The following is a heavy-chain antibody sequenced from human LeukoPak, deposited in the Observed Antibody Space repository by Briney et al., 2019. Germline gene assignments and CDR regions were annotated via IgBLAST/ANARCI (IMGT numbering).Heavy chain of an antibody. D-gene: IGHD3-22*01. CDR1: GGSLSSSSYY. Sequence: SETLSLTCTVSGGSLSSSSYYWGWIRPPPGKGLEWIGSIYYSGSTYYNPSLKSRVTISVDTSKNQFSLKLTSVTAADTAVYYCARHKNYYDSSGYFDYWGQGTLVTVSS. V-gene: IGHV4-39*01. CDR3: ARHKNYYDSSGYFDY. CDR2: IYYSGST. J-gene: IGHJ4*02.